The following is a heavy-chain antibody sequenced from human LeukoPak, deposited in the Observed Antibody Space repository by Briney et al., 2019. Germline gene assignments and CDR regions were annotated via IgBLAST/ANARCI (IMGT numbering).Heavy chain of an antibody. CDR3: AREDYGSDWYVGYFDY. CDR2: IWHDGSDK. D-gene: IGHD6-19*01. V-gene: IGHV3-33*08. Sequence: GGSLRLSCAASGFTFSGCAMHWVRQAPGKGLEWVAVIWHDGSDKFYADSVKGRFTISRDNSKNTLFLQMNSLRAEDTAVYFCAREDYGSDWYVGYFDYWGQGTLVTVSS. J-gene: IGHJ4*02. CDR1: GFTFSGCA.